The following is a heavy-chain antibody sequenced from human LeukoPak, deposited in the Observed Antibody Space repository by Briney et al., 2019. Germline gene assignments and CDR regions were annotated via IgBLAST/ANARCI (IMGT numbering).Heavy chain of an antibody. J-gene: IGHJ4*02. CDR2: IKQDGSEK. D-gene: IGHD3-10*01. V-gene: IGHV3-7*01. CDR3: ARDYGSGSPRMDY. Sequence: PGGSLRLSCAASGFTFSSYWMSWVRQAPGKGLEWVANIKQDGSEKYYVDSVKGRFTISRDNAKNSLYLQMNSLRAEDTAVYYCARDYGSGSPRMDYWGQGTLVTVSS. CDR1: GFTFSSYW.